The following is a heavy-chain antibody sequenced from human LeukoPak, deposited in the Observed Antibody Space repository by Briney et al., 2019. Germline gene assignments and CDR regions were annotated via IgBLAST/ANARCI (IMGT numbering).Heavy chain of an antibody. Sequence: PGGSLRLSCAASGFTVSSNYMSWVRQAPGKGLEWVSVIYSGGSTYYADSVKGRFTISRDNSKNTLYLQMNSLRPEDTAVYYCAKERADIVVVVAAGMTDAFDIWGQGTMVTVSS. J-gene: IGHJ3*02. V-gene: IGHV3-53*05. D-gene: IGHD2-15*01. CDR3: AKERADIVVVVAAGMTDAFDI. CDR1: GFTVSSNY. CDR2: IYSGGST.